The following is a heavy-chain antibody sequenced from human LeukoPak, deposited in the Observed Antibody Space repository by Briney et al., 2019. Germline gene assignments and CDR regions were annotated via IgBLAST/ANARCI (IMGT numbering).Heavy chain of an antibody. CDR2: INPNSGGT. CDR1: GYTFTGYY. V-gene: IGHV1-2*02. Sequence: ASVKVSCKASGYTFTGYYMHWVRQAPGQGLEWMGWINPNSGGTNYAQKFQGRVTMTRDTFISTAYMELSRLRSDDTAVYYCAREYGGKVYWYFDLWGRGTLVTVSS. D-gene: IGHD4-23*01. CDR3: AREYGGKVYWYFDL. J-gene: IGHJ2*01.